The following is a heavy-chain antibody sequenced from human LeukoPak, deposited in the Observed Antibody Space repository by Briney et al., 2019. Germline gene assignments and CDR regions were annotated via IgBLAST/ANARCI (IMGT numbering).Heavy chain of an antibody. Sequence: GGSLRLSCAASGFIFSSYAMSWVRQAPGKGLMWLSRIYIDGRTPSYADSVKGRFTISRDNAKSTLYLQMSSLGAEDTAVYYCARDAEGHLDQWGQGTLVTVSS. D-gene: IGHD1-14*01. CDR1: GFIFSSYA. CDR2: IYIDGRTP. J-gene: IGHJ4*02. CDR3: ARDAEGHLDQ. V-gene: IGHV3-74*01.